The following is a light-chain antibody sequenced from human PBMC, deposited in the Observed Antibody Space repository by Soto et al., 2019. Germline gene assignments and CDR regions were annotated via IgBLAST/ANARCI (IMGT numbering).Light chain of an antibody. J-gene: IGKJ1*01. CDR3: HHYET. CDR1: QSLSGNY. CDR2: RAS. Sequence: NVLTQSPGTLSLSPGERATLSCRASQSLSGNYLAWYQQKPGQAPRVLIYRASIRATGISDRFSGSGSGTDFTLTISSLQSEDFAVYFCHHYETFGQGTKVDIK. V-gene: IGKV3-20*01.